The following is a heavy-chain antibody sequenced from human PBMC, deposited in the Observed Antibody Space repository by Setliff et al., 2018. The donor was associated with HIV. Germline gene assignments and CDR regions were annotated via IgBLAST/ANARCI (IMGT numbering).Heavy chain of an antibody. D-gene: IGHD6-19*01. V-gene: IGHV3-21*01. CDR2: ISYDSRFI. CDR3: ASAGGEQWLVEAFDY. Sequence: AGGSLRLSCAASGFTFSNYNMNWVRQAPGKGLEWVSSISYDSRFIYHADSMKGRFTISRDNAKKLVYLQMNSLRAEDTAVYYCASAGGEQWLVEAFDYWGQGTLVTVSS. CDR1: GFTFSNYN. J-gene: IGHJ4*02.